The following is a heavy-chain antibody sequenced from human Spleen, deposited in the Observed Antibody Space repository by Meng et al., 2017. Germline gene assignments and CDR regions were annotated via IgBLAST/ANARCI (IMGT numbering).Heavy chain of an antibody. V-gene: IGHV4-34*01. Sequence: GSLRLSCAVYGGSFSGYYWSWIRQPPGKGLEWMGEINRSGSTNYNPSLKSRVTMSVDTSKNQFSLRLSSVTAADMAIYYCARGRKQQLVRLGENQYFQHWGQGTLVTVSS. J-gene: IGHJ1*01. D-gene: IGHD6-13*01. CDR3: ARGRKQQLVRLGENQYFQH. CDR2: INRSGST. CDR1: GGSFSGYY.